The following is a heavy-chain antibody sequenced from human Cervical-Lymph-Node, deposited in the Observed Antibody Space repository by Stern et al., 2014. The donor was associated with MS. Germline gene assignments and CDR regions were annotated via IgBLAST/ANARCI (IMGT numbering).Heavy chain of an antibody. J-gene: IGHJ4*02. V-gene: IGHV4-61*01. D-gene: IGHD1-26*01. Sequence: QVQLQESGPGLVKPSETLSLTCTVSGGSVSSGSYYWRWIRQPPGKGLEWIGYFYYSGSTNYNPSLKSRVTISVDTSKNQFSLKLRSVTAADTAVYYCAKARVGGSVLDYWGQGTLVTVSS. CDR1: GGSVSSGSYY. CDR3: AKARVGGSVLDY. CDR2: FYYSGST.